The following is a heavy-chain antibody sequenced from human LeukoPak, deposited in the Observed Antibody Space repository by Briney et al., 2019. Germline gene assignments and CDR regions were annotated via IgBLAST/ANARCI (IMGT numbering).Heavy chain of an antibody. CDR2: INHSGST. J-gene: IGHJ4*02. CDR1: GGSFSGYY. Sequence: PSETLSLTCAVYGGSFSGYYWSWIRQPPGKGLEWIGEINHSGSTNYNPSLKSRVTISVDTSKNQFSLKLSSVTAADTAVYYCARVPRDGYNEASYFDYWGQGTLVTVCS. CDR3: ARVPRDGYNEASYFDY. V-gene: IGHV4-34*01. D-gene: IGHD5-24*01.